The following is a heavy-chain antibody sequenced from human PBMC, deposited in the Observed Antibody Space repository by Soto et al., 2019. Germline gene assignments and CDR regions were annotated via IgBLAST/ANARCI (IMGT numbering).Heavy chain of an antibody. Sequence: SETLSLTCAVYGGSFSGYYWSWIRQPPGKGLEWIGEINHSGSTNYNPSLKSRVTISVDTSKNQFSLKLSSVTAADTAVHYCAREEYYDILTDYYVYYYGMDVWGQGTTVTVSS. D-gene: IGHD3-9*01. CDR1: GGSFSGYY. V-gene: IGHV4-34*01. CDR2: INHSGST. J-gene: IGHJ6*02. CDR3: AREEYYDILTDYYVYYYGMDV.